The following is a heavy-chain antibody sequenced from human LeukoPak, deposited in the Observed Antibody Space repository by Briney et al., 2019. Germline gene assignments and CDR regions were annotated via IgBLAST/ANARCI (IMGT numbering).Heavy chain of an antibody. D-gene: IGHD3-22*01. CDR1: GYTFTSYG. V-gene: IGHV1-69*13. CDR2: IIPIFGTA. Sequence: ASVKVSCKASGYTFTSYGISWVRQAPGQGLEWMGGIIPIFGTANYAQKFQGRVTITADESTSTAYMELSSLRSEDTAVYYCARLRNSYDSGAFDIWGQGTMVTVSS. CDR3: ARLRNSYDSGAFDI. J-gene: IGHJ3*02.